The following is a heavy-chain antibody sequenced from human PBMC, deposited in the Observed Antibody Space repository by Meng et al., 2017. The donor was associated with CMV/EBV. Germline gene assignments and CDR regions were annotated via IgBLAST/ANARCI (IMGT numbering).Heavy chain of an antibody. V-gene: IGHV3-7*01. CDR1: GFTFSSYW. CDR3: ARGESSWSGYYLYYGMDV. CDR2: IKQDGSEK. J-gene: IGHJ6*02. Sequence: GESLKISCAASGFTFSSYWMSWVRQAPGKGLEWVANIKQDGSEKYYVDSVKGRFTISRDNAKNSPYLQMNSLRAEDTAVYYCARGESSWSGYYLYYGMDVWGQGTTVTVSS. D-gene: IGHD3-3*01.